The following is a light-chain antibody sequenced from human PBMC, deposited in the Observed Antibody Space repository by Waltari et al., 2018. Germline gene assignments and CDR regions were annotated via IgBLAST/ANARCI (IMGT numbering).Light chain of an antibody. CDR3: SSYTSSSTVGVL. J-gene: IGLJ2*01. CDR2: DVS. V-gene: IGLV2-14*03. Sequence: QSALTQPASVSGSPGQPITISCTGTRSAVGHYNYVSCYQQRPGKAPKLIIYDVSYRPSGVSNRFSGSKSGSTASLTISGLQAEDEADYHCSSYTSSSTVGVLFGGGTKLTVL. CDR1: RSAVGHYNY.